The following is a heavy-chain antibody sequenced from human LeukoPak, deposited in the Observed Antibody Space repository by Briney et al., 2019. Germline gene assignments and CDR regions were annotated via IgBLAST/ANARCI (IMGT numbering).Heavy chain of an antibody. V-gene: IGHV4-34*01. CDR1: GVSFSGYY. CDR3: ARGGGYYDGSGYYYVHYFDY. CDR2: INHSGST. Sequence: SETLSLTCAVYGVSFSGYYWSWIRQPPGKGLEWIGEINHSGSTNYNPSLKSRVTISVDTSKNQFSLKLSSVTAADTAVYYCARGGGYYDGSGYYYVHYFDYWGQGTLLTVSS. D-gene: IGHD3-22*01. J-gene: IGHJ4*02.